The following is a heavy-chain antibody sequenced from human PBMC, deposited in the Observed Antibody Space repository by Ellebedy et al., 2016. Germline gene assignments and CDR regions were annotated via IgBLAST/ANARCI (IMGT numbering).Heavy chain of an antibody. CDR1: GYTFTSYG. D-gene: IGHD3-3*01. CDR3: ARARNLYDFWSEFDY. V-gene: IGHV1-18*01. CDR2: ISAYNGNT. Sequence: ASVKVSCKASGYTFTSYGISWVRQAPGQGLEWMGWISAYNGNTNYAQKLQGRVTMTTDTSTSTAYMELRSLRSEDTAVYYCARARNLYDFWSEFDYWGQGTLVTVSS. J-gene: IGHJ4*02.